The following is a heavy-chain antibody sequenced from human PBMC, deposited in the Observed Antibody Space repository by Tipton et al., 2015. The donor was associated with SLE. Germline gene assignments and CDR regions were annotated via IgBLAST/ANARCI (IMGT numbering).Heavy chain of an antibody. CDR3: AKAGSSSWYSRYFDF. Sequence: TLSLTCAVYGGSISSSSSYYWAWIRQPPGKGVEWIGEINHRGSTNYNPSLKSRVTISVDTSKNQFSLKLRSVTAADTAVYYCAKAGSSSWYSRYFDFWGQGTLVTVSS. CDR1: GGSISSSSSYY. J-gene: IGHJ4*02. V-gene: IGHV4-34*01. D-gene: IGHD6-13*01. CDR2: INHRGST.